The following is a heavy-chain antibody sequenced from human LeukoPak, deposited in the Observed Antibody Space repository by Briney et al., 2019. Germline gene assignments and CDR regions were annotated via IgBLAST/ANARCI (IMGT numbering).Heavy chain of an antibody. J-gene: IGHJ4*02. V-gene: IGHV3-30-3*02. CDR3: AKSGLAAAGQRGYFDY. D-gene: IGHD6-13*01. CDR1: GFTFSSYA. CDR2: ISYDGSNK. Sequence: PGRSLRLSCAASGFTFSSYAMHWVRQAPGKGLEWVAVISYDGSNKYYADSVKGRFTISRDNSKNTLYLQMNSLRAEDTAVYYCAKSGLAAAGQRGYFDYWGQGTLVTVSS.